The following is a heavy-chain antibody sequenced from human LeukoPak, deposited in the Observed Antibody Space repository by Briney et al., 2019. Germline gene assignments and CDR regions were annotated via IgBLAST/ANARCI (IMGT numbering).Heavy chain of an antibody. CDR3: ARDDGGSSGFDY. J-gene: IGHJ4*02. Sequence: ASVKVSCKASGYTFTGYYMHWVGQAPGQGLEWMGWINPNSGGTNYAQKFQGRVTMTRDTSISTAYMELSRLRSDDTAVYYCARDDGGSSGFDYWGQGTLVTVSS. D-gene: IGHD6-6*01. V-gene: IGHV1-2*02. CDR2: INPNSGGT. CDR1: GYTFTGYY.